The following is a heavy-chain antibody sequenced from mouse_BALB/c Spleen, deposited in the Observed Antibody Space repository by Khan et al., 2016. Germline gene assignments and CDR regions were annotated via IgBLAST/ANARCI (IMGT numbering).Heavy chain of an antibody. V-gene: IGHV4-1*02. CDR3: ASTFWYFDV. CDR1: GFDFSRYW. CDR2: IKPDSSTI. J-gene: IGHJ1*01. Sequence: EVKLLESGGGLVQPGGSLKLSCAASGFDFSRYWMSWVRQAPGNGLEWIGEIKPDSSTINYTASLKDKFIISRDNATNTLYLQMSKLRSEDTALYCCASTFWYFDVWGAGTTVTVSS.